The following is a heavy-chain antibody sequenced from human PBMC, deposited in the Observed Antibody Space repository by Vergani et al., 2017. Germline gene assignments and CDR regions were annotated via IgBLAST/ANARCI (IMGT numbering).Heavy chain of an antibody. J-gene: IGHJ6*02. V-gene: IGHV3-21*01. CDR1: GFSLSDYS. CDR2: ISSSSSDV. Sequence: EEQLVESGGGLVKPGGSLRLSCAASGFSLSDYSLNWVRQAPGKGLEWVSSISSSSSDVFYADLVRGLFTISRDNAKKSLYLQMNSLKAEDTAVYYCARVKDLVCASAGHFYGMDVWGQGTTVTVSS. D-gene: IGHD5/OR15-5a*01. CDR3: ARVKDLVCASAGHFYGMDV.